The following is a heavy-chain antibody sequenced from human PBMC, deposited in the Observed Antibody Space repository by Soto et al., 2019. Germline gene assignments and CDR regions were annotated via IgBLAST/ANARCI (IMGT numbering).Heavy chain of an antibody. CDR3: ARVDSYCSGGSCYGHTYYYYGMDV. CDR1: GGSISSYY. CDR2: IYYSGST. Sequence: PSETLSLTCTVSGGSISSYYWSWIRQPPGKGLEWIGYIYYSGSTNYNPSLKSRVTISVDTSKNQFSLTLSSVTAADTAVYYCARVDSYCSGGSCYGHTYYYYGMDVWGQGTTVTVSS. D-gene: IGHD2-15*01. V-gene: IGHV4-59*01. J-gene: IGHJ6*02.